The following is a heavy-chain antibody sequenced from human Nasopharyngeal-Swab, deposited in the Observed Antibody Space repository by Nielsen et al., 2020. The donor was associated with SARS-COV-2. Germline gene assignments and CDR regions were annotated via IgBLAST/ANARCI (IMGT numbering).Heavy chain of an antibody. Sequence: ASVKVSCKASGNTFTSYYTHWVRQAPGQGLEWMGIINPSGGSTSYAQKFQGRVTMTRDTSTSTVYMELSSLRSEDTAVYYCARDRGVNDYVWGSYRKSDAFDIWGQGTMVTVSS. D-gene: IGHD3-16*02. CDR3: ARDRGVNDYVWGSYRKSDAFDI. V-gene: IGHV1-46*01. CDR2: INPSGGST. CDR1: GNTFTSYY. J-gene: IGHJ3*02.